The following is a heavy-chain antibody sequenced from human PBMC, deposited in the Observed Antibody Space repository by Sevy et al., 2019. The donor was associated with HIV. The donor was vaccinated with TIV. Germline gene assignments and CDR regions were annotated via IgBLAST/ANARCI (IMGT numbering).Heavy chain of an antibody. Sequence: GGSLRLSCAASGFTFSTYTMSWVRQAPGNGLGWVSTLCFGGSKINYADSVKGRLTISRENSRNPVYLQMNSLRADDTGVYYCAREGCTQPHDYWGQGTLVTVSS. CDR3: AREGCTQPHDY. CDR1: GFTFSTYT. V-gene: IGHV3-23*01. J-gene: IGHJ4*02. D-gene: IGHD2-8*01. CDR2: LCFGGSKI.